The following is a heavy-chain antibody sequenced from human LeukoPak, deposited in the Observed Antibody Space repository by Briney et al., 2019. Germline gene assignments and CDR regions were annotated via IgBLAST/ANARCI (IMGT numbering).Heavy chain of an antibody. J-gene: IGHJ4*02. CDR2: IWYDGSNK. CDR1: GFTSSSYG. V-gene: IGHV3-33*01. D-gene: IGHD3-22*01. CDR3: ARDKPPPYYYDSSGIFDY. Sequence: PGRSLRLSCAASGFTSSSYGMHWVRQAPGKGLEWVAVIWYDGSNKYYADSVKGRFTISRDNSKNTLYLQMNSLRAEDTAVYYCARDKPPPYYYDSSGIFDYWGQGTLVTVSS.